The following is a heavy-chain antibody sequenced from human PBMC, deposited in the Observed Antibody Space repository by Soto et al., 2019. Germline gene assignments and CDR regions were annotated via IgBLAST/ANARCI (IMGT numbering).Heavy chain of an antibody. D-gene: IGHD4-17*01. J-gene: IGHJ4*02. CDR1: GFTFSNNW. CDR3: ASAAPFNYGGNSGFDF. Sequence: GGSLRLSCAASGFTFSNNWIHWVRQAPGKGLVWVSGIKSDGSSTTYADSVKGRFTISRDNAKNTLYLQMNSLRAEDTAVYYCASAAPFNYGGNSGFDFWGQGTLVTVPS. V-gene: IGHV3-74*03. CDR2: IKSDGSST.